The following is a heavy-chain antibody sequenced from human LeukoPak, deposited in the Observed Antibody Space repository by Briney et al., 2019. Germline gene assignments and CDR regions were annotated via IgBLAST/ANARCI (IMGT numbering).Heavy chain of an antibody. D-gene: IGHD1-26*01. CDR2: IWYDGSNK. Sequence: GRSLRHSCAASGFTFSTYGMHWVRQAPGKGLEWVAIIWYDGSNKYYADSVKGRFTISRDISKNTLHLQMNSLRADDTAVYYCAREESGSLDFWGQGTLVTVSS. V-gene: IGHV3-33*01. J-gene: IGHJ4*02. CDR3: AREESGSLDF. CDR1: GFTFSTYG.